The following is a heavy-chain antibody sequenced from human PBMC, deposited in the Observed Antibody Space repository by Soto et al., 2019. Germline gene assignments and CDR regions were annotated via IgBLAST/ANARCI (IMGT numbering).Heavy chain of an antibody. CDR2: IYYSGST. J-gene: IGHJ4*02. CDR1: GGSISSYY. V-gene: IGHV4-59*01. CDR3: ARVSGYSGYDLSLDY. Sequence: SETLSLTCTVSGGSISSYYWSWIRQPPGKGLEWIGYIYYSGSTNYNPSLKSRVTISVDTSKNQFSLKLSSVTAADTAVYYCARVSGYSGYDLSLDYWGQGTLVTVSS. D-gene: IGHD5-12*01.